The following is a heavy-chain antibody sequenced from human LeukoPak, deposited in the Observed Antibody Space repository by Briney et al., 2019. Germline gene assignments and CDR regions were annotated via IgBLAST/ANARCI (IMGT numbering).Heavy chain of an antibody. CDR3: ARPYYGSGSYLGYFDY. CDR1: GFTFSTFA. V-gene: IGHV3-23*01. D-gene: IGHD3-10*01. CDR2: ISGSGGST. J-gene: IGHJ4*02. Sequence: GGSLRLSCAASGFTFSTFAMIWVRQAPGKGLEWVSAISGSGGSTYYADSVKGRFTISRDNSKNTLYLQMNSLRAEDTAVYYCARPYYGSGSYLGYFDYWGQGTLVTVSS.